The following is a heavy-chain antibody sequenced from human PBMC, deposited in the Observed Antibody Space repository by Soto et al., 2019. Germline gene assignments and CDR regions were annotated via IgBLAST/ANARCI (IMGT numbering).Heavy chain of an antibody. V-gene: IGHV3-23*01. CDR3: VKDLGGPSPRYYFDY. CDR2: ISGSGGST. D-gene: IGHD3-10*01. CDR1: GFTFSSYA. J-gene: IGHJ4*02. Sequence: EVQLLESGGGLVQPGGSLRLSCAASGFTFSSYAMSWVRQAPGKGLEWVSAISGSGGSTYYADSVKGRFTISRDNSKNTLYLQMTSLRAEDTAVYYCVKDLGGPSPRYYFDYWGQGTLVTVSS.